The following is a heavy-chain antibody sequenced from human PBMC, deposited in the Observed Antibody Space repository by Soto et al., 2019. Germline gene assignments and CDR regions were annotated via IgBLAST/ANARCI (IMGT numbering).Heavy chain of an antibody. V-gene: IGHV1-69*01. J-gene: IGHJ4*02. CDR2: IIPFSGTA. CDR3: ARGHAYSYGPIYYFDY. D-gene: IGHD5-18*01. Sequence: QVPLVQSGAEVKKPGSSVKVSCQASGGSFLMNGISWVRQAPGQGLEWMGGIIPFSGTANYAQEFQGRVTITADEATSTAYMELSSRRSEDTAEYYCARGHAYSYGPIYYFDYWGQGTLVTVTA. CDR1: GGSFLMNG.